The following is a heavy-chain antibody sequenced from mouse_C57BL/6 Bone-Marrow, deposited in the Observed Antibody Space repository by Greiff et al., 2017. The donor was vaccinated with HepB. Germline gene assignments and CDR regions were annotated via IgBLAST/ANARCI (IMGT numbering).Heavy chain of an antibody. CDR3: ARDNGSSSWFAY. D-gene: IGHD1-1*01. CDR1: GFTFSSYA. Sequence: EVQWVESGGGLVKPGGSLKLSCAASGFTFSSYAMSWVRQTPEKRLEWVATISDGGSYTYYPDNVKGRFTISRDNAKNNLYLQMSHLKSEDTAMYYCARDNGSSSWFAYWGQGTLVTVSA. V-gene: IGHV5-4*01. CDR2: ISDGGSYT. J-gene: IGHJ3*01.